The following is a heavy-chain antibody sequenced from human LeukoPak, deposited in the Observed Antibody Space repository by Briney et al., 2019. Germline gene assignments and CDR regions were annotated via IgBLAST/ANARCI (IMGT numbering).Heavy chain of an antibody. CDR2: ISYAGSNK. D-gene: IGHD1-14*01. V-gene: IGHV3-30*18. CDR3: AKFPTGTGRLAFDI. J-gene: IGHJ3*02. CDR1: GFTFSRFA. Sequence: GGSLRLSCAASGFTFSRFAMHWVRQAPGKGLEWVALISYAGSNKYYTDSVKGRFTISRDNSKNTLFLQMNSLRAEDTAVYYCAKFPTGTGRLAFDIWGQGTMVTVSS.